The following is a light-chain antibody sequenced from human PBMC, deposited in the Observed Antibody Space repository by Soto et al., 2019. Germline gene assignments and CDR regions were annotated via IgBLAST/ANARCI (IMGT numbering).Light chain of an antibody. Sequence: EFGFSQSPCTLSLSPGERATLSRRASQGVASNYLAWYQQKLGQSPRLLIYTASSRASGVPDRFSGSGSGTDFTLTVSRLEPEDFGVYYCQQYGSSPWTSGQGTKVDIK. CDR3: QQYGSSPWT. V-gene: IGKV3-20*01. J-gene: IGKJ1*01. CDR2: TAS. CDR1: QGVASNY.